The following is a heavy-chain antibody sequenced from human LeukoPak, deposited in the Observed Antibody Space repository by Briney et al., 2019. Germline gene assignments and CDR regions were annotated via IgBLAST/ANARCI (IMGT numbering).Heavy chain of an antibody. D-gene: IGHD6-13*01. V-gene: IGHV3-74*01. CDR1: GFTFSSYW. J-gene: IGHJ4*02. CDR3: ARGVSGYTSSWYPY. Sequence: GGSLRLSCAASGFTFSSYWMHWVRQAPGKGLVWVSRINTDGSSTSYADSVKGRFTVSRDNSKNTLYLHMNSLSTEDTAVYYCARGVSGYTSSWYPYWGQGSLVTVSS. CDR2: INTDGSST.